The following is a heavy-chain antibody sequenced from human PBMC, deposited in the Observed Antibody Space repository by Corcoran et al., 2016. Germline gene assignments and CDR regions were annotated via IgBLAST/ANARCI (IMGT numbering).Heavy chain of an antibody. CDR3: ARVRYYGSGSYYLDAFDI. V-gene: IGHV4-39*07. CDR1: GGSISSSSYY. D-gene: IGHD3-10*01. J-gene: IGHJ3*02. CDR2: IYYSGST. Sequence: QLQLQESGPGLVKPSETLSLTCTVSGGSISSSSYYWGWIRQPPGKGLEWIGSIYYSGSTYYNPSLKSRVTISVDTSKNQFSLKLSSVTAADTAVYYCARVRYYGSGSYYLDAFDIWGQGTMVTVSS.